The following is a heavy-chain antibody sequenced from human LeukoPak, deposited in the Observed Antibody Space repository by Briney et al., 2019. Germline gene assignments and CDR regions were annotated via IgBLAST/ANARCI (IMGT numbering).Heavy chain of an antibody. D-gene: IGHD5-12*01. CDR1: GFTFSNYW. Sequence: PGGSLRLSCAASGFTFSNYWMTWVRQAPGKGLEWVANIRQDGSDKYYVDSVKGPFTISRDNAKNSLYLQMNSLRAEDTAVYYCAREAPFRGYSGAKLDYWGQGTPVTVSS. CDR2: IRQDGSDK. CDR3: AREAPFRGYSGAKLDY. J-gene: IGHJ4*02. V-gene: IGHV3-7*01.